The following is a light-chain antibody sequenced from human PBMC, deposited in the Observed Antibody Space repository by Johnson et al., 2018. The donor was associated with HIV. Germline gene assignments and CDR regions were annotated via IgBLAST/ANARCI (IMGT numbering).Light chain of an antibody. J-gene: IGLJ1*01. CDR1: SSNIGNKY. CDR3: GTWDTSLSAGGL. V-gene: IGLV1-51*02. Sequence: QSVLTQPPSVSAAPGQKVTISCSGSSSNIGNKYVSWYQQLPGTAPQLLIYENTKRPSGIPDRFSGSKSGTSATLAITGLHTGDEADYYCGTWDTSLSAGGLFGSGTRVTVL. CDR2: ENT.